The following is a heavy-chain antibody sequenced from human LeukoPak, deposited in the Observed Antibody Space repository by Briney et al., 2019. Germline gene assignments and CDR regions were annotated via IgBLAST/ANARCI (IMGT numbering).Heavy chain of an antibody. Sequence: SETLSLTCAVYGGSFSGYYWSWIRQPPGKGLEWIGEINHSGSTNYNPSLKSRVTISVDTSKNQFSLKLSSVTAADTAVYYCARRGINYYDSSGYYYNWFDPWGQGTLVTVSS. CDR2: INHSGST. CDR3: ARRGINYYDSSGYYYNWFDP. D-gene: IGHD3-22*01. J-gene: IGHJ5*02. V-gene: IGHV4-34*01. CDR1: GGSFSGYY.